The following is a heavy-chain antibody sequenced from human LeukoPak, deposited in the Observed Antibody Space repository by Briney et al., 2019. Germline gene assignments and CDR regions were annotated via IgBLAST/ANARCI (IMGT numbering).Heavy chain of an antibody. CDR3: ARGYDTYYYDSTGYYSSALDI. Sequence: SSETLSLTCAVSGGSISSGGYSWSWIRQPPGKGLEWIGDIYHSGSTYYNPSLKSRVTISVDRSKNQFSLKLSSVTAADTAVYYCARGYDTYYYDSTGYYSSALDIWGQGTMVTVFS. J-gene: IGHJ3*02. V-gene: IGHV4-30-2*01. D-gene: IGHD3-22*01. CDR2: IYHSGST. CDR1: GGSISSGGYS.